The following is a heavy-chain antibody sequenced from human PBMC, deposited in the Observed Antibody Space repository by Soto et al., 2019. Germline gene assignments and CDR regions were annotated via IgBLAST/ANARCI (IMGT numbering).Heavy chain of an antibody. Sequence: SETLSLTCAVYGGDLSGYYWSWIRQPPGKGLQWIGEINQTGSTNYNPSLKSRVAISINTSKKQFSLKVNSVTAADTAVYYCARGRPPPRYCSSTNCYDGPPLDPWGQGSLVTVSS. V-gene: IGHV4-34*01. CDR1: GGDLSGYY. CDR3: ARGRPPPRYCSSTNCYDGPPLDP. J-gene: IGHJ5*02. CDR2: INQTGST. D-gene: IGHD2-2*01.